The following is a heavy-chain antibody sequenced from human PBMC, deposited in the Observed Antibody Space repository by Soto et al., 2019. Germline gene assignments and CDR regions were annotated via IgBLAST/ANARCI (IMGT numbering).Heavy chain of an antibody. CDR1: GGSISSSSYY. Sequence: TLSLTCTVSGGSISSSSYYWGWIRQPPGKGLEWIGSIYYSGSTYYNPSLKSRVTISVDTSKNQFSLKLSSVTAADTAVYYCAGGSHNWFDPWGQGTLVTVSS. V-gene: IGHV4-39*01. CDR3: AGGSHNWFDP. J-gene: IGHJ5*02. D-gene: IGHD1-26*01. CDR2: IYYSGST.